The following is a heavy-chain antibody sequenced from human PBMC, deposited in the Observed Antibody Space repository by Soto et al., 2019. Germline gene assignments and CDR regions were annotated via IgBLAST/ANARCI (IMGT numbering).Heavy chain of an antibody. CDR3: ARSYSSGWEFDY. CDR2: ISSTGRTI. J-gene: IGHJ4*02. V-gene: IGHV3-11*01. D-gene: IGHD6-19*01. CDR1: GFTFSNYY. Sequence: GGSLRLSCGASGFTFSNYYMSWIRQAPGKGLEWVSYISSTGRTIYYADSVKGRFTVSRDNAQNSLSLKLNSLRVEDTGVYYCARSYSSGWEFDYWGQGTQVTVSS.